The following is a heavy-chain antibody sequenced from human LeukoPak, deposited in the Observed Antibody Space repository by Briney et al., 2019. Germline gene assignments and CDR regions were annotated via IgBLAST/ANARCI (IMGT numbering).Heavy chain of an antibody. V-gene: IGHV4-31*03. CDR3: AREKVTTETNWFDP. CDR1: GGSFSSGGFY. D-gene: IGHD4-11*01. Sequence: SQTLSLTCTVSGGSFSSGGFYWSWLRQHPGKALEWIGYTSYTGNTYYNASLRSRVTISVDTSKNQFSLKLSSLTAADTAVYYCAREKVTTETNWFDPWRQGTLVTVSS. J-gene: IGHJ5*02. CDR2: TSYTGNT.